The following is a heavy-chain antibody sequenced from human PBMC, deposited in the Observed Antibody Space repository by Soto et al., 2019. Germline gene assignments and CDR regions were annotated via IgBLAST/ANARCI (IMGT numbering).Heavy chain of an antibody. D-gene: IGHD4-17*01. V-gene: IGHV4-30-2*01. CDR3: ARTMTTARRAYYYYYGMDV. CDR1: GGSISSGGYS. J-gene: IGHJ6*02. Sequence: PSETLSLTCAVSGGSISSGGYSWSWIRQPPGKGLEWIGYIYHSGSTYYDPSLKSRVTISVDRSKNQFSLKLSSVTAADTAVYYCARTMTTARRAYYYYYGMDVWGQGTTVTVSS. CDR2: IYHSGST.